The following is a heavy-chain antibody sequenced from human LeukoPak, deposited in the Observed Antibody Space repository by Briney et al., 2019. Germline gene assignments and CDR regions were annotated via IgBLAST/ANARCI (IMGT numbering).Heavy chain of an antibody. Sequence: GGCLRLSCAASGFTFSSYWMSWVRQAPGKGLEWVANIKQDGSEKYYVDSVKGRFTISRDNAKNSLYLQMNSLRAEDTAVYYCAREALTSCLDYWGQGTLVTVSS. CDR2: IKQDGSEK. J-gene: IGHJ4*02. V-gene: IGHV3-7*01. CDR1: GFTFSSYW. CDR3: AREALTSCLDY. D-gene: IGHD2-2*01.